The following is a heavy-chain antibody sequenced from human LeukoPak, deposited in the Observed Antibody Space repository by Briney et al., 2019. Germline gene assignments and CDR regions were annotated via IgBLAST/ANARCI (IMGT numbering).Heavy chain of an antibody. V-gene: IGHV3-53*01. CDR2: IYSGGST. CDR1: GFTVSSNY. CDR3: ARTSADYGEVLFDY. J-gene: IGHJ4*02. D-gene: IGHD4-17*01. Sequence: PGGSLRPSCAASGFTVSSNYMSWVRQAPGKGLEWVSVIYSGGSTYYADSVKGRFTISRDNSKNTLYLQMNSLRAEDTAVYYCARTSADYGEVLFDYWGQGTLVTVSS.